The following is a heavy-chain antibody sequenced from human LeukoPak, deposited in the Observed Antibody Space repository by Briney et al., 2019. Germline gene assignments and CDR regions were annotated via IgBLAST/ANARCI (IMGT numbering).Heavy chain of an antibody. CDR1: GFTFSDYY. CDR2: INQDGTEK. CDR3: VKVAKYYYGSETYFFEH. J-gene: IGHJ4*02. Sequence: GGSLRLSCAASGFTFSDYYMSWIRQAPGKGLEWVANINQDGTEKYYVDSVKGRFTISRDNAKNSLYLQMNSLRVEDTAIYYCVKVAKYYYGSETYFFEHWGQGTPVTASS. D-gene: IGHD3-10*01. V-gene: IGHV3-7*01.